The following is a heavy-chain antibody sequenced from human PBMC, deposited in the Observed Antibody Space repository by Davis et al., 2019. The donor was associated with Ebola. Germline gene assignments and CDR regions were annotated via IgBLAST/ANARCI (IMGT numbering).Heavy chain of an antibody. CDR3: ARDPSAMVTRYFDY. Sequence: PSETLSLTCTVSGGSISSGDYYWSWIRQPPGKGLEWIGYIYYSGSTYYNPSLKSRVTISVDTSKNQFSLKLSSVTAADTAVYYCARDPSAMVTRYFDYWGQGTLVTVSS. CDR1: GGSISSGDYY. CDR2: IYYSGST. D-gene: IGHD5-18*01. V-gene: IGHV4-30-4*01. J-gene: IGHJ4*02.